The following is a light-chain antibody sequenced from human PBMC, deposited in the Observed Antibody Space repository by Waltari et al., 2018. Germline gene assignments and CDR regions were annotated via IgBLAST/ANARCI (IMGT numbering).Light chain of an antibody. V-gene: IGLV3-1*01. CDR1: KLWAQF. CDR3: QAWDSTKRV. Sequence: SYELTQPPSVSVFTVLKTSITCSGDKLWAQFACWYQPKPGQSPVLVIYQNNKRPSGIPERFSGSNSGNTATLNIRGNQALDEADYYCQAWDSTKRVFGGGTKLTVI. CDR2: QNN. J-gene: IGLJ3*02.